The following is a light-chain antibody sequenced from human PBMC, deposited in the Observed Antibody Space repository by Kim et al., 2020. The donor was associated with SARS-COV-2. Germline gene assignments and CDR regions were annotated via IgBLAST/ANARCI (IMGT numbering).Light chain of an antibody. J-gene: IGLJ3*02. CDR3: QVWDSSSDHRV. CDR1: NIGGNS. V-gene: IGLV3-21*04. CDR2: YDS. Sequence: SYELTQPPSVSVAPGQTARITCGGNNIGGNSVHWYQQKPGQAPVLVIYYDSDRPSGIPERFSGSNSGNTATLTISRVEAGDEADYYCQVWDSSSDHRVFGAGTKLTVL.